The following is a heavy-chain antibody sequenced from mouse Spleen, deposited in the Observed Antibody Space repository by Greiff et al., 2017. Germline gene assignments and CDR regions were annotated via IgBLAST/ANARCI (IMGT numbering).Heavy chain of an antibody. CDR3: ASPHRYDGYWYFDV. CDR2: INPSTGGT. J-gene: IGHJ1*01. D-gene: IGHD2-14*01. V-gene: IGHV1-42*01. CDR1: GYSFTGYY. Sequence: VQLQQSGPELVKPGASVKISCKASGYSFTGYYMNWVKQSPEKSLEWIGEINPSTGGTTYNQKFKAKATLTVDKSSSTAYMQLKSLTSEDSAVYYCASPHRYDGYWYFDVWGAGTTVTVSS.